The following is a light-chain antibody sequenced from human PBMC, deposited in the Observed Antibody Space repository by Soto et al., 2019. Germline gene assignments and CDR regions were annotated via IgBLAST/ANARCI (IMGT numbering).Light chain of an antibody. V-gene: IGKV1-5*03. CDR2: KAY. CDR3: QQYHGSWT. CDR1: QSISNW. J-gene: IGKJ1*01. Sequence: DFQMTQFPSTLSASVGDRVTITCRASQSISNWLAWYKQQSGKAPKLLTYKAYTLESGVPSRYSGSGSGTEFTLTSSSLQPDYFGTYYCQQYHGSWTFGLGTKVEIK.